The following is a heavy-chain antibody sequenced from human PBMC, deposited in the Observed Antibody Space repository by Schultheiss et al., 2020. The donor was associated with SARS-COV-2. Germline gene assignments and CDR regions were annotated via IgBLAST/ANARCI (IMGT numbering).Heavy chain of an antibody. CDR3: TTKTQARGYSGLYCFDY. CDR1: GFTFSSYA. V-gene: IGHV3-30-3*01. Sequence: GGSLRLSCAASGFTFSSYAMHWVRQAPGKGLEWVAVISYDGSNEYYADSVKGRFTISRDNAKNSLYLQMNSLRAEDTAVYYCTTKTQARGYSGLYCFDYWGQGTLVTVSS. D-gene: IGHD5-12*01. CDR2: ISYDGSNE. J-gene: IGHJ4*02.